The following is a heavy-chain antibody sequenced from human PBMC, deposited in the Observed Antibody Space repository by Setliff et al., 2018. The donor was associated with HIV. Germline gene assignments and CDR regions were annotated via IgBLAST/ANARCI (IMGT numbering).Heavy chain of an antibody. CDR3: TRDTGYILSGYRPHWYFDL. CDR2: IYSTGST. CDR1: GDSISSGNYY. Sequence: KPSETLSLTCTFSGDSISSGNYYWSWIRQPAGKGPEWIGRIYSTGSTNYNPSLKSRVTISSDTSKNLFSLKLTTVTAADAAVYYCTRDTGYILSGYRPHWYFDLWGRGTLVTVSS. D-gene: IGHD3-9*01. V-gene: IGHV4-61*02. J-gene: IGHJ2*01.